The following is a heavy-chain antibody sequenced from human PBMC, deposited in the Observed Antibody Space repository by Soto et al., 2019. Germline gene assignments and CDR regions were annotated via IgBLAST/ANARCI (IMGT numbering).Heavy chain of an antibody. CDR2: ISYDGSNR. V-gene: IGHV3-30-3*01. J-gene: IGHJ4*02. Sequence: QVQLVESGGGVVQPGRSLRLSCAASGFTFSSYAMHWVRQAPGKGLEWLAVISYDGSNRYYADSVKGRFTIYRDNSKNTLYLHTNRLTPEDTTLYSCARDPQWLGGVVLCDLDYWGQGALVTVSP. D-gene: IGHD6-19*01. CDR1: GFTFSSYA. CDR3: ARDPQWLGGVVLCDLDY.